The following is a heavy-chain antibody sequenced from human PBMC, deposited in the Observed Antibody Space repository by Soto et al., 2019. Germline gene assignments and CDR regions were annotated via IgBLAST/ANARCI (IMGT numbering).Heavy chain of an antibody. CDR1: GGFISSYS. D-gene: IGHD3-10*01. CDR2: IYYSGST. J-gene: IGHJ3*02. CDR3: ARPLLWFGESYDAFDI. Sequence: SETLSLTCIVSGGFISSYSWSWIRQPPGKGLEWIGYIYYSGSTNYNPSLKSRVTISVDTSKNQFSLKLSSVTAADTAVYYCARPLLWFGESYDAFDIWGQGTMVT. V-gene: IGHV4-59*01.